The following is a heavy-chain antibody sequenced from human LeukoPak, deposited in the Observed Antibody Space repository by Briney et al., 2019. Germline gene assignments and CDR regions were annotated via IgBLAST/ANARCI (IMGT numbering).Heavy chain of an antibody. CDR1: GFSFSSYA. CDR2: ISYDGSNK. D-gene: IGHD5-18*01. Sequence: GGSLRLSCAASGFSFSSYAMHWVRQAPGKGLEWVAVISYDGSNKYYADSVKGRFTISRDNSKNTLYLQMNSLRAEDTAVYYCARDPRGYSYGSLFDYWGQGTPVTVSS. V-gene: IGHV3-30*04. CDR3: ARDPRGYSYGSLFDY. J-gene: IGHJ4*02.